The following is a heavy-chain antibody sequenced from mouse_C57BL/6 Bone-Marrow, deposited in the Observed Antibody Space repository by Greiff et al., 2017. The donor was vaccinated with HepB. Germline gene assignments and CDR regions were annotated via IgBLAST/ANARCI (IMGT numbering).Heavy chain of an antibody. V-gene: IGHV5-17*01. CDR3: ARNDGNYPSYYYAMDY. CDR1: GFTFSDYG. Sequence: DVKLVESGGGLVKPGGSLKLSCAASGFTFSDYGMHWVRQAPEKGLEWVAYISSGSSTIYYADTVKGRFTISRDNAKNTLFLQMTSLRSEDTAMYYCARNDGNYPSYYYAMDYWGQGTSVTVSS. CDR2: ISSGSSTI. D-gene: IGHD2-3*01. J-gene: IGHJ4*01.